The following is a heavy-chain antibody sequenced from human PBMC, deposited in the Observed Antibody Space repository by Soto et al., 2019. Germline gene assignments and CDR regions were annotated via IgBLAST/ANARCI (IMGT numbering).Heavy chain of an antibody. CDR2: IYYSGST. J-gene: IGHJ6*03. D-gene: IGHD3-3*01. V-gene: IGHV4-59*02. CDR3: AREAYDLGYMDV. CDR1: VAAVSSYY. Sequence: SETLSLTCTVSVAAVSSYYCSWIRPPPGKGLEWIGYIYYSGSTNYNPSLKSRVTISVDTSKNQFSLKLSSVTAADPAVYYCAREAYDLGYMDVWGKGTTVTVSS.